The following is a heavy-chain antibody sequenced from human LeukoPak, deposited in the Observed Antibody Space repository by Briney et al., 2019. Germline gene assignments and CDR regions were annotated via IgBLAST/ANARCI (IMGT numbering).Heavy chain of an antibody. Sequence: PSQTLSLTCTVSGGFVTNGDYYWNWIRQPPGKGLEWIGYIYYSGSTYYNPSLKSRVTISVDTSKNQFSLDLTSVTAADTAVYYCARAPRYYYDTSSYSNFDCWGQGTLVTVSS. CDR1: GGFVTNGDYY. J-gene: IGHJ4*02. CDR2: IYYSGST. CDR3: ARAPRYYYDTSSYSNFDC. D-gene: IGHD3-22*01. V-gene: IGHV4-30-4*01.